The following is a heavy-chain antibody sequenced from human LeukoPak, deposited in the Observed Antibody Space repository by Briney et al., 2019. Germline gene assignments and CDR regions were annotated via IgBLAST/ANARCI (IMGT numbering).Heavy chain of an antibody. CDR1: GGSISSSSYY. V-gene: IGHV4-39*02. CDR2: IYYRGST. D-gene: IGHD2-21*02. Sequence: SETLSLTCTVSGGSISSSSYYWGWIRQPPGKGLEWIGSIYYRGSTYYNPSLKSRVTISVDTSKNQFSLKLSSVTAADTAVYYCARDHSCGGDCYSPDYFDYWGQGTLVTVSS. J-gene: IGHJ4*02. CDR3: ARDHSCGGDCYSPDYFDY.